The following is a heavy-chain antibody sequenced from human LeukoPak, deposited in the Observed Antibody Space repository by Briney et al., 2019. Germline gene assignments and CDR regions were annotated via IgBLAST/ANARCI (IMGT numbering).Heavy chain of an antibody. J-gene: IGHJ4*02. D-gene: IGHD5-18*01. CDR1: GFTFSSYA. Sequence: PGGSLRLSCAASGFTFSSYAMHWVRQAPGKGLEWVAVISYDGSNKYYADSVKGRFTISRDNAKNSLYLQMNSLRAEDTAVYYCAREEYSYGYVGYWGQGTLVTVSS. CDR2: ISYDGSNK. V-gene: IGHV3-30*04. CDR3: AREEYSYGYVGY.